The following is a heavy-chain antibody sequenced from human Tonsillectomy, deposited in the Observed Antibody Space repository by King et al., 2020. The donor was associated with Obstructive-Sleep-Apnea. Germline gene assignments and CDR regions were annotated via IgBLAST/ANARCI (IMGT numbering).Heavy chain of an antibody. CDR2: ISWNSGSI. D-gene: IGHD2-2*01. CDR3: AKDGVPAANYYYYGMDV. V-gene: IGHV3-9*01. CDR1: GFTFDDYA. Sequence: VQLVESGGGLVQPGRSLRLSCAAAGFTFDDYAMHWVRQAPGKGLEWVSGISWNSGSIGYADSVKGRFTNSRDNAKNSLYLQMNSLRPEETALYYCAKDGVPAANYYYYGMDVWGQGTTVTVSS. J-gene: IGHJ6*02.